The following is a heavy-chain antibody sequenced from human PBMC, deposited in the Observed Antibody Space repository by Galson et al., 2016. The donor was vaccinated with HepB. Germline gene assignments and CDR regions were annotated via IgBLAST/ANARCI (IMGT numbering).Heavy chain of an antibody. CDR1: GFTFSTYN. Sequence: SLRLSCAASGFTFSTYNMNWVRQAPGKGLEWVSYISNSNSYIYYTDSVKGRFTISRDNAKNSLYLQMNSLRAADTAVYYCARDFGYCSSTSCYKGGLFYYYGMDVWGQGTTITVSS. CDR3: ARDFGYCSSTSCYKGGLFYYYGMDV. CDR2: ISNSNSYI. V-gene: IGHV3-21*01. J-gene: IGHJ6*02. D-gene: IGHD2-2*02.